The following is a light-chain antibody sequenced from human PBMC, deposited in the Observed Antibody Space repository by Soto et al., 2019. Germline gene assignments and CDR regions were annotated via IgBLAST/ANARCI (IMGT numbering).Light chain of an antibody. Sequence: QSALTQPASVSGSPGQSITISCTGTSSDVGGYNYVSWYQQHPGKAPKLMIYDVSNRPSGVSNRFSGSKSGNTASLTISGLQAEDEADYYRSSYTSSSTLSHVSGTGTKVTVL. J-gene: IGLJ1*01. V-gene: IGLV2-14*01. CDR1: SSDVGGYNY. CDR3: SSYTSSSTLSHV. CDR2: DVS.